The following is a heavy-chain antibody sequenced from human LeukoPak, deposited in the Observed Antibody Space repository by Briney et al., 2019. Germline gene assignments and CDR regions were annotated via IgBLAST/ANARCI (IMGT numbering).Heavy chain of an antibody. D-gene: IGHD6-13*01. CDR1: GFTFSSYA. CDR3: ARAPYSSSWAFDY. V-gene: IGHV3-30*14. J-gene: IGHJ4*02. CDR2: ISYDGSNK. Sequence: GGSLRLSCAASGFTFSSYAMHWVRQAPGKGLEWVAVISYDGSNKYYADSVKGRFTISRDNSKNTLYLQMNSLRAEDTAVYYCARAPYSSSWAFDYWGQGTLVTVSS.